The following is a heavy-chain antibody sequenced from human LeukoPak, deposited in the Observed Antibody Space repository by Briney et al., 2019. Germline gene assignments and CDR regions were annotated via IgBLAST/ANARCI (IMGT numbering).Heavy chain of an antibody. CDR3: AKTASSSGE. Sequence: GGSLRLSCAASGFTFSTTGMSWVRQAPGKGLEWVSGISGNSDKTYYTASVKGRFSVFRDNSRNTLYLQMNNVRVEDTALYYCAKTASSSGEWGQGTLVTVSS. D-gene: IGHD6-6*01. CDR2: ISGNSDKT. J-gene: IGHJ4*02. V-gene: IGHV3-23*01. CDR1: GFTFSTTG.